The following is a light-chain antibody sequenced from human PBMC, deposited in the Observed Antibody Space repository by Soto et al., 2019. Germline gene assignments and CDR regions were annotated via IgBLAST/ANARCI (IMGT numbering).Light chain of an antibody. J-gene: IGLJ3*02. CDR2: DNN. CDR3: GTWDSSLSAGV. CDR1: SSKIGDNY. V-gene: IGLV1-51*01. Sequence: QSVLTQPPSVSAAPGQTVTISCSGSSSKIGDNYVSWYQQLPGTAPKLLIYDNNKRPSGIPDRFSGSKSGTSATLGITGLQTGDEADYYCGTWDSSLSAGVFGGGTKLTVL.